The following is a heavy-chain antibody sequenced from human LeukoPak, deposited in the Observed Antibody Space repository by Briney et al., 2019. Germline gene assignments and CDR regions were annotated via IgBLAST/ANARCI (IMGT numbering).Heavy chain of an antibody. Sequence: ASVKVSCKASGYTFTSYGISWVRQAPGQGLEWMGWISAYNGNTNYAQKLQGRVTMTTDTSTSTAYMELRSLRSDDTAVYHCARDYSSGWYEYFDYWGQGTLVTVSS. CDR2: ISAYNGNT. CDR3: ARDYSSGWYEYFDY. J-gene: IGHJ4*02. CDR1: GYTFTSYG. D-gene: IGHD6-19*01. V-gene: IGHV1-18*01.